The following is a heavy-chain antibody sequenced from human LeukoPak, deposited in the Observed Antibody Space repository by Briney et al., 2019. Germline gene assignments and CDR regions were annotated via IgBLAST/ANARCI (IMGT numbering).Heavy chain of an antibody. CDR2: ISAYNGNT. J-gene: IGHJ6*02. Sequence: ASVKVSCKASGYTFTSYGISWVRQAPGQGLEWMGWISAYNGNTNYAQKLQGRVTMTTDTSTSTAYMELRSLRSDDTAVYYCAAIRFLEWLDPYYYYGMDVRGQGTTVTVSS. V-gene: IGHV1-18*01. CDR3: AAIRFLEWLDPYYYYGMDV. D-gene: IGHD3-3*01. CDR1: GYTFTSYG.